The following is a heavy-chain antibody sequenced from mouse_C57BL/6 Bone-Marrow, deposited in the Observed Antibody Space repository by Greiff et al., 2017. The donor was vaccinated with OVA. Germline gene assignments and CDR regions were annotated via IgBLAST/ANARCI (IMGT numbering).Heavy chain of an antibody. Sequence: VQLQQSGPELVKPGASVKMSCKASGYTFTDYNMHWVKQSHGKSLEWIGYINPNNGGTSYNQKFKGKATLTVNKSSSPAYMELRSLTSEESAVYYCARGDYASSGTMDYWGQGTSVTVSS. CDR2: INPNNGGT. J-gene: IGHJ4*01. D-gene: IGHD1-1*01. CDR3: ARGDYASSGTMDY. V-gene: IGHV1-22*01. CDR1: GYTFTDYN.